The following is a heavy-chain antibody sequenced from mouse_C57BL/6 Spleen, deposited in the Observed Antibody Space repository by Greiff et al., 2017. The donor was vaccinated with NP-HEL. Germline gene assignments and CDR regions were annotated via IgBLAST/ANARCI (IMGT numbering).Heavy chain of an antibody. Sequence: VQLQQSGAELVKPGASVKLSCKASGYTFTSYWMHWVKQRPGQGLEWIGMIHPNSGSTNYNEKFKSKATLTVDKSSSTAYMQLSSLTSEDSAVYDCAGDDDDDAMDYWGQGTSVTVSS. CDR2: IHPNSGST. J-gene: IGHJ4*01. CDR3: AGDDDDDAMDY. V-gene: IGHV1-64*01. D-gene: IGHD2-4*01. CDR1: GYTFTSYW.